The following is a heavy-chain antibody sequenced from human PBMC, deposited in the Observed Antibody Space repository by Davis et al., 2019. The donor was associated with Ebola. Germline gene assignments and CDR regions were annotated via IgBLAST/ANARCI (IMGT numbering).Heavy chain of an antibody. V-gene: IGHV4-30-4*01. CDR2: IYYSGST. D-gene: IGHD3-10*01. J-gene: IGHJ6*03. CDR3: ARSPITMGDNMDV. CDR1: GGSISSGDYY. Sequence: PSETLSLTCTVSGGSISSGDYYWSWIRQPPGKGLEWIGYIYYSGSTYYNPSLKSRVTISIDKSKNQFSLKLSSVTAADTAVYYCARSPITMGDNMDVWGKGTTVTVSS.